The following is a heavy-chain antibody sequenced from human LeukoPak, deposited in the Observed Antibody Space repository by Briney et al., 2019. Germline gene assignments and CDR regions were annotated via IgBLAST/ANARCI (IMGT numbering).Heavy chain of an antibody. CDR3: AKDPTHYCSSTSCYTPNYYYYGMDV. CDR1: GFTFSSYG. D-gene: IGHD2-2*02. CDR2: ISYDGSNK. V-gene: IGHV3-30*18. J-gene: IGHJ6*02. Sequence: GGSLRLSCAASGFTFSSYGMHWVRQAPGKGLEWVAVISYDGSNKYYADSVKGRFTISRDNSKNTLYLQMNSLRAEDTAVYYCAKDPTHYCSSTSCYTPNYYYYGMDVWGQGTTVTVSS.